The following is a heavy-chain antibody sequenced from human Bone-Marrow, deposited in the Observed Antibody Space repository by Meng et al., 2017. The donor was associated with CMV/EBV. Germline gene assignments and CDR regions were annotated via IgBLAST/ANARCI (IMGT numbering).Heavy chain of an antibody. CDR3: ARAKGSGWYEVDYYYVMDV. CDR2: IYYSGST. V-gene: IGHV4-59*01. CDR1: GGSISSYY. J-gene: IGHJ6*02. Sequence: SEPLSLTCTVSGGSISSYYWSWIRQPPGKGLEWIGYIYYSGSTNYNPSLKSRVTISVDTSKNQFSLKLSSVTAADTAVYYCARAKGSGWYEVDYYYVMDVWGQGTTVTVSS. D-gene: IGHD6-19*01.